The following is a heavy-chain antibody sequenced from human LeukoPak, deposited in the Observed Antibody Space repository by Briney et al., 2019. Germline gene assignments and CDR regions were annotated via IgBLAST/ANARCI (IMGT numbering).Heavy chain of an antibody. V-gene: IGHV3-33*01. CDR2: IWYDGSNK. CDR3: ARDQGPGGFLEWLPAKTYYYYYGMDV. Sequence: PGGSLRLSCAASGFTFSSYGMHWVRQAPGKGLEWVAVIWYDGSNKYYADSVKGRFTISRDNSKNTLYLQMNSLRAEDTAVYYCARDQGPGGFLEWLPAKTYYYYYGMDVWGQGTTVTVSS. CDR1: GFTFSSYG. J-gene: IGHJ6*02. D-gene: IGHD3-3*01.